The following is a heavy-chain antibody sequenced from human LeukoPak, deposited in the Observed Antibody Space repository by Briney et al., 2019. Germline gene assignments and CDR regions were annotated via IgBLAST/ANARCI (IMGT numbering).Heavy chain of an antibody. CDR2: ISTTGTTI. D-gene: IGHD6-13*01. CDR3: ARDRPGYTSSWYSPFDY. J-gene: IGHJ4*02. V-gene: IGHV3-48*03. CDR1: GFTFNNYL. Sequence: GGSLRLSCAASGFTFNNYLMTWVRQAPGKGLEWVAYISTTGTTIYYADSVKGRFTISRDNAKNSLYLQMNRLRADDTAVYYCARDRPGYTSSWYSPFDYWGQGTLVTVSS.